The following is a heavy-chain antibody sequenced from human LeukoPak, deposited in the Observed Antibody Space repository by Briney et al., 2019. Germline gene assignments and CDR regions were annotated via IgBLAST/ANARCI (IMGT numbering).Heavy chain of an antibody. J-gene: IGHJ4*02. Sequence: GGSLRLSCAASGFTFNSYWMTWVRQPPGKGLEWVATIKHDGSEKYYVDSVKGRFTISRDNAKDSLYLQTNSLRAEDTAVYFCARDGTKAYCGGDCRAHDYWGQGTLVTVSS. CDR3: ARDGTKAYCGGDCRAHDY. V-gene: IGHV3-7*01. CDR1: GFTFNSYW. D-gene: IGHD2-21*02. CDR2: IKHDGSEK.